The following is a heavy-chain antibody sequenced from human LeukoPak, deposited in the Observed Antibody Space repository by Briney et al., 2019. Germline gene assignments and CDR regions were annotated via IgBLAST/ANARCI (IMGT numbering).Heavy chain of an antibody. Sequence: QPGGSLRLSCAASGLTSSSYIMSWVRQAPGKGLEWVSTFSGSSGSMYYADSAKGRFTISRDNSKNTVYLQMNSLRAEDTAVYYCAKRGKYYMDVWGKGTTVTVSS. CDR1: GLTSSSYI. CDR3: AKRGKYYMDV. D-gene: IGHD3-16*01. V-gene: IGHV3-23*01. J-gene: IGHJ6*03. CDR2: FSGSSGSM.